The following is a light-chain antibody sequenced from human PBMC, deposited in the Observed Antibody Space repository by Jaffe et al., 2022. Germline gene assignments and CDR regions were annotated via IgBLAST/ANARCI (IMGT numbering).Light chain of an antibody. CDR2: WAS. Sequence: DIVMTQSPDSLAVSLGERATINCKSSQSILYSSNNKNYLSWYQQKPGQPPKLLLYWASTRESGVPDRFSGSGSGTDFTLTISSLQAEDVAIYYCQQYASAPVTFGGGTKVEIK. J-gene: IGKJ4*01. CDR3: QQYASAPVT. V-gene: IGKV4-1*01. CDR1: QSILYSSNNKNY.